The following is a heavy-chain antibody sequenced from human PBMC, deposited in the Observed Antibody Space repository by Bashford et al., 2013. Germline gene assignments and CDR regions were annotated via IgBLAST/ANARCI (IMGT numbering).Heavy chain of an antibody. Sequence: SETLSLTCAVYGGSFSGYYWSWIRQPPTGRDVEWIGYIYYSGRTDYNPSLKSRVTMSVDTSKNQFSLRLKSVTAADTAVYYCAGDRGDVATPYGVVVWGQGTTVTVSS. CDR3: AGDRGDVATPYGVVV. CDR2: IYYSGRT. V-gene: IGHV4-59*01. CDR1: GGSFSGYY. D-gene: IGHD3-10*02. J-gene: IGHJ6*02.